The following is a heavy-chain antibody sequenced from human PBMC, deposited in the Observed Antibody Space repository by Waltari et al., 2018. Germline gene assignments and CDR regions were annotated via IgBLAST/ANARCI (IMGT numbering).Heavy chain of an antibody. J-gene: IGHJ3*02. CDR3: ARDRYCSGGSCYSAAFDI. CDR2: ISSSSSYI. V-gene: IGHV3-21*01. CDR1: GFTFSSYS. Sequence: EVQLVESGGGLVKPGGSLRLSCAASGFTFSSYSMNWVRQAPGKGLEWVSSISSSSSYIYYADSGKGRFTISRDNAKNSLYLQMNSLRAEDTAVYYCARDRYCSGGSCYSAAFDIWGQGTMVTVSS. D-gene: IGHD2-15*01.